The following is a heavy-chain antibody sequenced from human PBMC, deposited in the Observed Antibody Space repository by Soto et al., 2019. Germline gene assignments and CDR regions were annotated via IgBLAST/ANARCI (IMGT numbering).Heavy chain of an antibody. CDR2: IIPIFGTP. Sequence: QVQLVQSGSEVKKRGSSVKVSCKASGGTFDSFALTWVRQAPGQGLEWMGGIIPIFGTPYYAQKFQGRLTITADESTGTAYMELSSLRSEDTAVYYCARCDVCYPGGDEPFNIWGQGTSVIVSS. CDR3: ARCDVCYPGGDEPFNI. D-gene: IGHD3-16*01. J-gene: IGHJ3*02. CDR1: GGTFDSFA. V-gene: IGHV1-69*01.